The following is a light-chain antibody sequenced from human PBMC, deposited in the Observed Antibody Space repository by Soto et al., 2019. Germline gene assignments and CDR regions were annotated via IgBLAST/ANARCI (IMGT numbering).Light chain of an antibody. CDR1: QSVSSY. V-gene: IGKV3-11*01. CDR2: DAS. J-gene: IGKJ4*01. CDR3: QQRSNWPLT. Sequence: EIVLTQSPATLSLSPGERATLSCRASQSVSSYLAWSQQKPGQAPRLLIYDASNRATGIPARFSGSESGTDFTLTISSLEPEDFAVYYCQQRSNWPLTFGGGTKVEIK.